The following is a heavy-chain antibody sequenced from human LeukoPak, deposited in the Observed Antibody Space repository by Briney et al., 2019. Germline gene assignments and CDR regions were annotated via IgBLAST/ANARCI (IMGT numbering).Heavy chain of an antibody. D-gene: IGHD3-22*01. CDR3: AGGLSDYYYTVGY. V-gene: IGHV3-13*01. Sequence: GGSLRLSCAASGFTFSIYDMHWVRQATGKGLEWVSGIGTVGDTYYLGSVKGRFTISRDNARNTLYLQMNSLRAEDTAVYYCAGGLSDYYYTVGYWGQGTLVTVSS. CDR1: GFTFSIYD. CDR2: IGTVGDT. J-gene: IGHJ4*02.